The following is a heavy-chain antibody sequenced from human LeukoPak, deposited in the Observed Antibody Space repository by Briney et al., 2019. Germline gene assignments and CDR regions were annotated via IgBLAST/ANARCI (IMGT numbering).Heavy chain of an antibody. D-gene: IGHD2-21*02. V-gene: IGHV3-23*01. CDR2: ISGSGGST. J-gene: IGHJ4*02. CDR1: GFTFSSYA. CDR3: AKGGIVVVTAIDY. Sequence: GGSLRHSCAGSGFTFSSYAMSWVRQAPGKGLEWVSTISGSGGSTYYADSVKGHFTISRDNSKYTLYLQLNSLRADDTAIYSCAKGGIVVVTAIDYWGQGTLVTVSS.